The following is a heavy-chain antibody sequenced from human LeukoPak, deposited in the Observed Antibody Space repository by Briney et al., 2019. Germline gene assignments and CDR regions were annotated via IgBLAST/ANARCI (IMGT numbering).Heavy chain of an antibody. Sequence: SQTLSLTCAIYGDSVSSNSAAWNWIRQSPSRGLEWLGRTYYRSKWYNDYAVSVKSRITINPDTSKNQFYLQLNSVTPEDTAVYYCARGVSWWWAAAAAYYFDYWGQGTLVTVSS. CDR3: ARGVSWWWAAAAAYYFDY. CDR1: GDSVSSNSAA. CDR2: TYYRSKWYN. J-gene: IGHJ4*02. V-gene: IGHV6-1*01. D-gene: IGHD6-13*01.